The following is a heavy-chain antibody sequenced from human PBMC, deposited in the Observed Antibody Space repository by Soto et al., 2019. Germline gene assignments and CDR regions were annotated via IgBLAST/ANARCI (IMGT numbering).Heavy chain of an antibody. CDR2: IYHSGNT. V-gene: IGHV4-34*01. D-gene: IGHD1-26*01. J-gene: IGHJ4*02. Sequence: QGQLQQWGAGLLKPSETLSLTCAVYGGSFSGNYWTWIRQPPGEGLEWIGEIYHSGNTNYNPSLKSRVAISVDTSKNQFSLKLTSVTAADTAVYYCARGYSGSNYGKTFYDNWGQGTLVTVSS. CDR1: GGSFSGNY. CDR3: ARGYSGSNYGKTFYDN.